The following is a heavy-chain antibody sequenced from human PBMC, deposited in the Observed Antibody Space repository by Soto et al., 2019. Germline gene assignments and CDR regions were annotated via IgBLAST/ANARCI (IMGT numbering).Heavy chain of an antibody. CDR2: ISGSGGST. CDR3: AKDRTLWFGETYDP. CDR1: GFTFSSYA. Sequence: EVQLLESGGGLVRPGGSLRLSCAASGFTFSSYAMSWVRQAPGKGLEWVSAISGSGGSTYYADSVKGRFTISRDNSKNTLYLQMKSLRAEDTAVYYCAKDRTLWFGETYDPWGQGTLVTVSS. V-gene: IGHV3-23*01. D-gene: IGHD3-10*01. J-gene: IGHJ5*02.